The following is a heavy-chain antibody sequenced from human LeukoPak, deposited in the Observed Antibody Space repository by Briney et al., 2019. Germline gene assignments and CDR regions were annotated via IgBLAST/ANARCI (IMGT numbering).Heavy chain of an antibody. D-gene: IGHD1-26*01. CDR3: ARSRVGASYFDY. V-gene: IGHV1-18*01. Sequence: APVKVSCKASGYTFTSYGISWVRQAPGQGLEWMGWISAYNGNTNYAQKLQGRVTMTTDTSTSTAYMELRSLGSDDTAVYYCARSRVGASYFDYWGQGTLVTVSS. J-gene: IGHJ4*02. CDR2: ISAYNGNT. CDR1: GYTFTSYG.